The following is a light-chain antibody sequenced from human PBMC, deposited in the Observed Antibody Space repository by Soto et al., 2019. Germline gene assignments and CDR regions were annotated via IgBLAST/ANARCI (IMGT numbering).Light chain of an antibody. Sequence: AIQLTQSPSSLSASVGDRVTITCRASQGISSALAWYQQKPGKAPKLLIYDASSLESGVPSRFSGSGSGTDFTLTISSLQPEDFATYYGQQSWEFGQGTKVEIK. V-gene: IGKV1-13*02. CDR3: QQSWE. J-gene: IGKJ1*01. CDR2: DAS. CDR1: QGISSA.